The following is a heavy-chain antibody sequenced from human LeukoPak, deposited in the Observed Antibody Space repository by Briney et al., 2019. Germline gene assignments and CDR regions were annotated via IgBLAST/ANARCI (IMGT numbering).Heavy chain of an antibody. CDR2: INAGNGNT. D-gene: IGHD3-10*01. J-gene: IGHJ4*02. CDR3: ARDAPLLWFGEFVFDY. V-gene: IGHV1-3*01. CDR1: GYTFTSYA. Sequence: ASVKASCKASGYTFTSYAMHWVRQAPGQRLEWMGWINAGNGNTKYSQKFQGRVTITRDTSASTAYMELSSLRSEDTAVYYCARDAPLLWFGEFVFDYWGQGTLVTVSS.